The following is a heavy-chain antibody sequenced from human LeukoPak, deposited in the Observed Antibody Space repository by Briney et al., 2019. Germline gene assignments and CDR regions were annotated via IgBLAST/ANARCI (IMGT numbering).Heavy chain of an antibody. Sequence: ASVKVSCKASGYTFTSYGICWVRQAPGQGLKWMGIINPSGGSTSYAQKFQGRVTMTRDMSTSTVYMELSSLRSEDTAVYYCARGEYNCNDQGAFDIWGQGTMVTVSS. V-gene: IGHV1-46*01. D-gene: IGHD1-20*01. J-gene: IGHJ3*02. CDR1: GYTFTSYG. CDR2: INPSGGST. CDR3: ARGEYNCNDQGAFDI.